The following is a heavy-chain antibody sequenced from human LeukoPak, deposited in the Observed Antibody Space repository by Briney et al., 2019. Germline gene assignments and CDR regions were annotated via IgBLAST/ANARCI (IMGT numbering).Heavy chain of an antibody. Sequence: PGRSLRLSCAASGFTFDDYAMHWVRQAPGKGLEWVSGISWSSGSIGYADSVKGRFTISRDNAKNSLYLQMNSLRAEDMALYYCAKDSGYSTEYFQHWGQGTLVTVSS. J-gene: IGHJ1*01. CDR3: AKDSGYSTEYFQH. D-gene: IGHD6-25*01. CDR1: GFTFDDYA. V-gene: IGHV3-9*03. CDR2: ISWSSGSI.